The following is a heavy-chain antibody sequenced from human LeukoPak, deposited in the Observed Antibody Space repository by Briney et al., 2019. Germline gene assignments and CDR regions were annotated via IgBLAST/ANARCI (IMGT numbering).Heavy chain of an antibody. CDR1: GYTFTSYD. Sequence: ASVKVSCKASGYTFTSYDINGVRQATGQGLEWMGWMNPNSGNTGYEQKFQGSVTMTRNTSISTAYMKLSSLRSEDTAVYYWAIWCMVPTCLGYYYYMDVWGKGTTVTVSS. CDR2: MNPNSGNT. D-gene: IGHD2-8*01. V-gene: IGHV1-8*01. CDR3: AIWCMVPTCLGYYYYMDV. J-gene: IGHJ6*03.